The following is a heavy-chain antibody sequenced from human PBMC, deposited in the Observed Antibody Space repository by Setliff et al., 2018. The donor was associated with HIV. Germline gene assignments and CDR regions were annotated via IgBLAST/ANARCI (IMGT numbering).Heavy chain of an antibody. CDR2: IYYSGSS. J-gene: IGHJ5*02. D-gene: IGHD3-22*01. Sequence: SETLSLTCTVSGGSISSYYWSWIRQPPGKGLEWIGYIYYSGSSYYNPSLNDRATIPLDTSKNQFSLKLTSVTAADTAIYYCARENGWLFGWFDPWGQGTPVTVSS. CDR3: ARENGWLFGWFDP. CDR1: GGSISSYY. V-gene: IGHV4-59*12.